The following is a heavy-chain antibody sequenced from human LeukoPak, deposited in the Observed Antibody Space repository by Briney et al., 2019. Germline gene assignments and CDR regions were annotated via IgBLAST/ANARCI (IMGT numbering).Heavy chain of an antibody. J-gene: IGHJ4*02. V-gene: IGHV1-8*02. D-gene: IGHD5-18*01. Sequence: GASVKVSCKASGYTFTSYDINWVRQATGQGLEWMGWMNPNSGNTGYLQKFQGRVTMTRDTSMSTAFMELSSLTSEDTAVYYCARGVNSQGTAMVLFDSWGQGSLVTVSA. CDR2: MNPNSGNT. CDR3: ARGVNSQGTAMVLFDS. CDR1: GYTFTSYD.